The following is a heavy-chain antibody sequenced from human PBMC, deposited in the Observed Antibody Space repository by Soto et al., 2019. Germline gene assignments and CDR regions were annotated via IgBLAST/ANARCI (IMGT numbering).Heavy chain of an antibody. V-gene: IGHV4-59*01. J-gene: IGHJ6*02. D-gene: IGHD6-13*01. CDR3: ARESVYGAAVGYYYYGMDV. CDR1: GGSISSYY. CDR2: IYYSGSN. Sequence: PSETLSLTCTVSGGSISSYYWSWIRQPPGKGLEWIGYIYYSGSNNYNPSLKSRVTISVDTSKNQFTLKLSTVTAVDTAVYYYARESVYGAAVGYYYYGMDVWGQGTTVTVS.